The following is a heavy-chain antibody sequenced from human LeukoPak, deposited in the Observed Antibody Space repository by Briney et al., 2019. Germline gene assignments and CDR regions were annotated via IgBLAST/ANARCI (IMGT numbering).Heavy chain of an antibody. Sequence: PSETLSLTCTVSGGSINSYYWSWIRQPPGEGLEWIGDIFYSGSTNYNPSLKSRVTISVDTSKNQFSLKLSPVTAADTAVYYCARRNRYYYNSSGSYSYYYGMDVWGQGTTVTVSS. CDR2: IFYSGST. J-gene: IGHJ6*02. CDR1: GGSINSYY. CDR3: ARRNRYYYNSSGSYSYYYGMDV. V-gene: IGHV4-59*08. D-gene: IGHD3-22*01.